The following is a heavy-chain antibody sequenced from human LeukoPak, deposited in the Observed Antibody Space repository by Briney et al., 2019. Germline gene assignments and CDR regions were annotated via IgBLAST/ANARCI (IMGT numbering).Heavy chain of an antibody. J-gene: IGHJ4*02. Sequence: GGSLRLSCAASGFTVSSNYMSWVRQAPGKGLEWVSVIYSGGSTYYADSVKGRFTISRDNSRNTLYLQMNSLRADDTAVYYCARDQGYGGNSGLDYWGQGTLVTVSS. CDR1: GFTVSSNY. D-gene: IGHD4-23*01. CDR3: ARDQGYGGNSGLDY. V-gene: IGHV3-53*01. CDR2: IYSGGST.